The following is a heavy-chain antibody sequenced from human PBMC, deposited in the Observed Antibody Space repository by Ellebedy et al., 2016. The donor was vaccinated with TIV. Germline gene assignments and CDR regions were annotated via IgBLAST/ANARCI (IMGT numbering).Heavy chain of an antibody. CDR1: GFTFSNYW. CDR2: IKQDGSEI. V-gene: IGHV3-7*03. CDR3: ARDAYPYAMDV. J-gene: IGHJ6*02. D-gene: IGHD2-2*02. Sequence: PGGSLRLSCAVSGFTFSNYWMSRARQAPGKGLEWVATIKQDGSEIHYVDSVKGRFTISRDNAKNSLYLQMNSLRVEGTALYYCARDAYPYAMDVWGQGTTVTVSS.